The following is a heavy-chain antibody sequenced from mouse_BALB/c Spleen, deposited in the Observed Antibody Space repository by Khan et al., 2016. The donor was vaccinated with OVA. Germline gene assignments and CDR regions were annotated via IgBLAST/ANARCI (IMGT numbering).Heavy chain of an antibody. CDR1: GFTFSTYG. J-gene: IGHJ3*01. CDR2: VSTGGSYT. CDR3: TRLAYYYDSEGFAY. V-gene: IGHV5-6*01. Sequence: EVMLVESGGDLVKPGGSLKLSCAASGFTFSTYGMSWVRQTPDRRLEWVATVSTGGSYTYYPDSVQGRFTISRDNAKNTLYLQMNSLKSDDTAIFYGTRLAYYYDSEGFAYWGQGTLVTVSA. D-gene: IGHD1-1*01.